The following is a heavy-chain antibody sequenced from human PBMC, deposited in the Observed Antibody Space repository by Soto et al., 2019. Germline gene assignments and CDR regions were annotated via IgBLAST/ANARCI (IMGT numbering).Heavy chain of an antibody. CDR2: TFTTDEK. D-gene: IGHD1-1*01. Sequence: QVTLKESGPVLVKPTETLTLTCTVSGFSLSNTRMGVSWIRQPRRQALEWLAHTFTTDEKSYSTTQRRRPTISKNTNKTLVVLTKSNMGPANAATYYGTQTGLVNVSMNVCGQGAKVTV. V-gene: IGHV2-26*01. CDR1: GFSLSNTRMG. CDR3: TQTGLVNVSMNV. J-gene: IGHJ6*02.